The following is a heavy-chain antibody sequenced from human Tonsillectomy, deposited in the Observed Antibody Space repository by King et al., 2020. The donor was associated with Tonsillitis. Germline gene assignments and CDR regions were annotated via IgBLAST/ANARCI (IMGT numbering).Heavy chain of an antibody. CDR1: GFSLSTSGMC. Sequence: TLKESGPALVKPTQTLTLTCTFSGFSLSTSGMCVSWIRQPPGKALEWLARIDWDDDKYYSTSLKTRLTISKDTSKNQVVLTMTNIDPVDTATYYCARAYRVSGSYFFDYWGQGTLVTVSS. V-gene: IGHV2-70*11. CDR2: IDWDDDK. CDR3: ARAYRVSGSYFFDY. D-gene: IGHD1-26*01. J-gene: IGHJ4*02.